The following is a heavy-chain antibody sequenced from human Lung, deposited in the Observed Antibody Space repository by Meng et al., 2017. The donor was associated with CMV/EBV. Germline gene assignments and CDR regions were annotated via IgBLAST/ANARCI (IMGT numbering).Heavy chain of an antibody. V-gene: IGHV3-9*01. D-gene: IGHD2-15*01. J-gene: IGHJ6*02. Sequence: SLKISCAASGFTFDDYAMHWVRQAPGKGLEWVSGISWNSGSIGYADSVKGRFTISRDNAKNSLYLQMNSLRAEDTALYYCAREGYCSGGSCYYCYYGMDVWGQGTTVTVSS. CDR3: AREGYCSGGSCYYCYYGMDV. CDR1: GFTFDDYA. CDR2: ISWNSGSI.